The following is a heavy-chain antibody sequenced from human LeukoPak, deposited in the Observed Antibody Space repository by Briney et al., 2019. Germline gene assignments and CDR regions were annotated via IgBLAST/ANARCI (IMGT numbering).Heavy chain of an antibody. J-gene: IGHJ5*02. D-gene: IGHD1-26*01. CDR1: GYTFTRYS. CDR2: ISAYNGNT. CDR3: ARRGSTLYWFDP. Sequence: ASVTVSCKASGYTFTRYSISWVRQAPGQGLEWMGWISAYNGNTNYAQKLQGRVTMTTDTSTSTAYMELRSLRSDDTAVYYCARRGSTLYWFDPWGQGTLVTVSS. V-gene: IGHV1-18*01.